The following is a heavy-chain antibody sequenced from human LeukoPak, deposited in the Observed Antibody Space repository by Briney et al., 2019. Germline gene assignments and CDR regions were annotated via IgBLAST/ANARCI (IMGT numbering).Heavy chain of an antibody. D-gene: IGHD5-18*01. Sequence: SVKVSCKASGGTFSSYAISWVRQAPGQGLEWMGGIIPIFGTANYAQKFQGRVTITADESTSTAYMELSSLRSEDTAVYYCARRRSIQLWASFDYCGQGTLVTVSS. CDR2: IIPIFGTA. V-gene: IGHV1-69*01. CDR1: GGTFSSYA. J-gene: IGHJ4*02. CDR3: ARRRSIQLWASFDY.